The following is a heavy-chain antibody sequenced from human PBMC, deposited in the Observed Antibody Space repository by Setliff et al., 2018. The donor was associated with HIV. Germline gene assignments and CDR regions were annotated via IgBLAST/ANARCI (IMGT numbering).Heavy chain of an antibody. CDR2: ISVYNGDT. V-gene: IGHV1-18*01. CDR1: GYTFSDYG. CDR3: AREADYYDSSGYYYYYYYMDV. D-gene: IGHD3-22*01. Sequence: AASVKVSCKTSGYTFSDYGITWVRQAPGQGLEWMGWISVYNGDTNYAQKFQGRLSMSTASSTSTANMFLRSLRYDDTALYYCAREADYYDSSGYYYYYYYMDVWGKGTTVTVSS. J-gene: IGHJ6*03.